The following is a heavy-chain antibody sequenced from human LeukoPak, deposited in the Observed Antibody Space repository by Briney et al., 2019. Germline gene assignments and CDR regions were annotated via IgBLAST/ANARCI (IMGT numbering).Heavy chain of an antibody. CDR1: GFTFDDYG. CDR3: AGAHCGGDCYSGRAFDI. V-gene: IGHV4-4*02. CDR2: IFHSGDT. Sequence: PGGSLRLSCAASGFTFDDYGMSWVRQPPGKGLEWIGEIFHSGDTNYKPSLKSRVTISVDKSKNQFSLKLSSVTAADTAVYYCAGAHCGGDCYSGRAFDIWGQGTMVTVSS. J-gene: IGHJ3*02. D-gene: IGHD2-21*02.